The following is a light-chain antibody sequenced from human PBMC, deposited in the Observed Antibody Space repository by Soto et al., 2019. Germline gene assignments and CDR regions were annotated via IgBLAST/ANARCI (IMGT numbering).Light chain of an antibody. CDR1: QSISTY. Sequence: DIQMTQSPSTLSASVGHSVASTCRASQSISTYLAWYQQKPGKAPKLLIYKASSLESGVPSRFSGSGSGADFTLTISRLEPEDFAVYYCQQYGNSPQITVGQGTRLEIK. J-gene: IGKJ5*01. V-gene: IGKV1-5*03. CDR3: QQYGNSPQIT. CDR2: KAS.